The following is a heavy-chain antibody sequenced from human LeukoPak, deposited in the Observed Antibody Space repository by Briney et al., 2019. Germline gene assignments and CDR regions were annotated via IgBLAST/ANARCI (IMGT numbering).Heavy chain of an antibody. CDR2: IYYSGST. CDR3: ARGGDPGVTEEYSWFDP. D-gene: IGHD7-27*01. V-gene: IGHV4-59*01. CDR1: GGSISSYY. J-gene: IGHJ5*02. Sequence: SETLSLTCTVSGGSISSYYWSWIRQPPGKGLEWIGYIYYSGSTNYNPSLKSRVTISVDTSKNQFSLKLSSVTAADTAVYYCARGGDPGVTEEYSWFDPWGQGTLVTVSS.